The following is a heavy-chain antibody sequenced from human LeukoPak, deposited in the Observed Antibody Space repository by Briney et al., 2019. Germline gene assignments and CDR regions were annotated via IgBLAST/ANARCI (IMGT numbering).Heavy chain of an antibody. D-gene: IGHD3-22*01. CDR3: ARDMMDSSARHAFDI. CDR1: GGSISSSNW. J-gene: IGHJ3*02. CDR2: IYHSGST. V-gene: IGHV4-4*02. Sequence: PSGTLSLTCAVSGGSISSSNWWSWVRQPPGKGLEWIGEIYHSGSTNYNPSLKSRVTMSVDTSKNQFSLKLSSVTAADTAVYYCARDMMDSSARHAFDIWGQGTMVTVSS.